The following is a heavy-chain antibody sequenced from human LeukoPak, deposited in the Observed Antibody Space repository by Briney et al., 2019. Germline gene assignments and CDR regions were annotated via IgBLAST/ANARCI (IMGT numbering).Heavy chain of an antibody. V-gene: IGHV3-30*04. J-gene: IGHJ2*01. CDR3: ARSLIPGRWYFDL. Sequence: GKSLRLSCAVSGFTFSSFPFHWVRQAPGKGLEWVAAISTDGSYKYHGDSVKGRFTISRDNPMNTLYLQMNGLRPDDAAVYYCARSLIPGRWYFDLWGRGTLVTVSS. CDR1: GFTFSSFP. D-gene: IGHD3-16*01. CDR2: ISTDGSYK.